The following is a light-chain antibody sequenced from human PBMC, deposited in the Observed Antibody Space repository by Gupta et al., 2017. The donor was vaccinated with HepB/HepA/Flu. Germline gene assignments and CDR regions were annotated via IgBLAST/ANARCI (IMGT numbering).Light chain of an antibody. Sequence: EIVMTQSPATLSVSPGERATLSCRASQSVSSNLAWYQQKPGQAPMLLIYGASTRATGIPARFSGSGSGTEFTLTISSRQSEDFEVYYCQQYNNWPPITFGQGTRLEIK. V-gene: IGKV3-15*01. CDR3: QQYNNWPPIT. CDR1: QSVSSN. J-gene: IGKJ5*01. CDR2: GAS.